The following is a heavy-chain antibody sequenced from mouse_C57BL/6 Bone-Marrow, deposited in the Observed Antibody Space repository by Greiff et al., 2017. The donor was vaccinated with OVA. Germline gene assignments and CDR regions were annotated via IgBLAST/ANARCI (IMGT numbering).Heavy chain of an antibody. Sequence: EVKLEESGGGLVQPGGSMKLSCAASGFTFSDAWMDWVRQSPEKGLEWVAEIRNKANNHATYYAESVKGRFTISRDDSKSSVYLQMNSLRAEDTGIYYCTRPMVTTETAYYFDYWGQGTTLTVSS. J-gene: IGHJ2*01. V-gene: IGHV6-6*01. CDR1: GFTFSDAW. CDR3: TRPMVTTETAYYFDY. D-gene: IGHD2-2*01. CDR2: IRNKANNHAT.